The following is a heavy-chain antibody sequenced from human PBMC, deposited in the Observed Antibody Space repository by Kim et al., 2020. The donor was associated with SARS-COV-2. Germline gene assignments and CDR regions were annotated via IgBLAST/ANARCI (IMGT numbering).Heavy chain of an antibody. V-gene: IGHV4-39*07. Sequence: SETLSLTCTVSGGSISSSDYYWGWIRQPPGKGLEWIGSIYYTGSTYYNPSLKSRITISVDTSKNQFSLNLSSVTAADTAVYYCARLILRGSSFGYWGQGTLVTVSS. CDR3: ARLILRGSSFGY. CDR2: IYYTGST. D-gene: IGHD3-10*01. J-gene: IGHJ4*02. CDR1: GGSISSSDYY.